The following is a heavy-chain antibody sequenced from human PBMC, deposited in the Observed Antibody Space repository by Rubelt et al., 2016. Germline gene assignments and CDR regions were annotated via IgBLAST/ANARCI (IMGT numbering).Heavy chain of an antibody. D-gene: IGHD3-16*01. Sequence: QVQLQESGPGLVKPSGTLSLTCAVSGGSISSSNWWSWVRQPPGRGLEWIGEIYRSGTTHYNPSLKSRVTISVDNSKNQFSLRLRSVTAADTAVYYCASSNDYVWGSPDSWGQGTLVTVSS. J-gene: IGHJ4*02. CDR3: ASSNDYVWGSPDS. V-gene: IGHV4-4*02. CDR1: GGSISSSNW. CDR2: IYRSGTT.